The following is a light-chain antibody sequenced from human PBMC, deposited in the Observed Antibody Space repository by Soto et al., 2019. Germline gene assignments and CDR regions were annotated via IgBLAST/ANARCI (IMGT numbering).Light chain of an antibody. V-gene: IGKV1-39*01. CDR2: AAS. J-gene: IGKJ1*01. CDR1: QSISSY. CDR3: QQSYSTPRT. Sequence: DIQMTQSPTSLSASVGDRVTITCRSSQSISSYLNWYQQKPGEAPKLLIYAASSLQSGVPSRFSGSGSGTDFTLTISSLQPEDFATYYCQQSYSTPRTFGQGTMVDIK.